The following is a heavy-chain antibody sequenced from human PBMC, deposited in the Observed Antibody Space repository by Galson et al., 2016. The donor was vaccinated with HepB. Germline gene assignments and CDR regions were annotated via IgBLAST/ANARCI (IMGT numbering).Heavy chain of an antibody. CDR1: GFTFSSYA. CDR2: ISGSASKT. J-gene: IGHJ6*02. V-gene: IGHV3-23*01. CDR3: AKEMGYQLLWTYYGMDV. D-gene: IGHD2-2*01. Sequence: SLRLSCAASGFTFSSYAMSWVRQAPGKGLEWVSAISGSASKTYYADSVKGRFTISRDNSKNTLYLQMNSLRAEDTAVYYCAKEMGYQLLWTYYGMDVWGQGTTVTVSS.